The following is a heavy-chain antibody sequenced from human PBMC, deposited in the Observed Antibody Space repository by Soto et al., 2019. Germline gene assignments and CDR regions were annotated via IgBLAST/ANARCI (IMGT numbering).Heavy chain of an antibody. CDR1: GGSISSSSYY. Sequence: QLQLQESGPGLVKPSETLSLTCTVSGGSISSSSYYWGWIRQPPGKGLEWIGSIYYSGSTYYNPSLKSRVTISVDTSKTPFSLKLSSVTAADTAVYYCATQEVGGSYVYTFDPWGQGTLVTVSS. CDR3: ATQEVGGSYVYTFDP. CDR2: IYYSGST. V-gene: IGHV4-39*02. J-gene: IGHJ5*02. D-gene: IGHD1-26*01.